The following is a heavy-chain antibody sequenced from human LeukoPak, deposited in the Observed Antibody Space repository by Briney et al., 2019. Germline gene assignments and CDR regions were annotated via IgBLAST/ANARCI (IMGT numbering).Heavy chain of an antibody. V-gene: IGHV3-20*04. CDR3: ARARELQWFGELSYYFDY. CDR1: GFTFDDYG. Sequence: RPGGSLRLSCAASGFTFDDYGMSWVRQAPGKGLEWGSGINWNGGSTGYADSVKGRFTISRDNAKNSLYLQMNSLRAEDTALYYCARARELQWFGELSYYFDYWGQGTLVTVSS. CDR2: INWNGGST. D-gene: IGHD3-10*01. J-gene: IGHJ4*02.